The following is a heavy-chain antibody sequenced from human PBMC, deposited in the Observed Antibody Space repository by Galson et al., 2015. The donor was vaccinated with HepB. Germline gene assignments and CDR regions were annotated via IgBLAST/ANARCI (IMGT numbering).Heavy chain of an antibody. CDR3: ATAIDWLVQTEN. CDR2: FDPEDGET. D-gene: IGHD3-9*01. J-gene: IGHJ4*02. Sequence: SVKVSCKVSGYTLTELSMHWVRQAPGKGLEWMGGFDPEDGETIYAQKFQGRVTMTEDTSTDTAYMELSSLRSEDTAVYYCATAIDWLVQTENWGQGTLVTVSS. CDR1: GYTLTELS. V-gene: IGHV1-24*01.